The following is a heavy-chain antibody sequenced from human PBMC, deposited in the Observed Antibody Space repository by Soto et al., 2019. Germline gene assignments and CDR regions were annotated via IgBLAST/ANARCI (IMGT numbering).Heavy chain of an antibody. CDR3: ARNTVFRDYDFWSGYYNDYYYGMDV. V-gene: IGHV4-61*01. CDR1: GGSVSSGSYY. D-gene: IGHD3-3*01. CDR2: IYYSGST. Sequence: SETLSLTCTVSGGSVSSGSYYWSWIRQPPGKGLEWIGYIYYSGSTNYNPSLKSRGTISVDTSKNQFSLKLSSVTAADAAVYYCARNTVFRDYDFWSGYYNDYYYGMDVWGQGTTVTVSS. J-gene: IGHJ6*02.